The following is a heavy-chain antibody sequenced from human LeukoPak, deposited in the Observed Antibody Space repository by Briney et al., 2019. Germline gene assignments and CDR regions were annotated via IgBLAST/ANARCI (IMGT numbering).Heavy chain of an antibody. CDR2: IYYSGST. D-gene: IGHD6-19*01. V-gene: IGHV4-30-4*08. CDR3: ARDSSGWPRDAFDI. Sequence: SETLSLTCTVSGGSISSGDYYWSWIRQPPGKGLEWIGYIYYSGSTYYNPSPKSRVTISVDTSKNQFSLKLSSVTAADTAVYYCARDSSGWPRDAFDIWGQGTMVTVSS. CDR1: GGSISSGDYY. J-gene: IGHJ3*02.